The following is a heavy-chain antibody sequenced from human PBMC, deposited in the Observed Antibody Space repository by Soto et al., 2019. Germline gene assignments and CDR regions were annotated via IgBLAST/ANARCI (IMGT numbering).Heavy chain of an antibody. J-gene: IGHJ4*02. CDR2: INQDGSES. Sequence: EVQLVESGGGLVQPGGSLRLSCVVSGLTFSNYWMSWVRQAPGKGLAWVANINQDGSESYYVDSVKGRFTISRDNAKNSLYLQMTSLRAEDTAVYYCARPARECSSPGCANWGQGTLVTVSS. V-gene: IGHV3-7*01. CDR1: GLTFSNYW. D-gene: IGHD2-2*01. CDR3: ARPARECSSPGCAN.